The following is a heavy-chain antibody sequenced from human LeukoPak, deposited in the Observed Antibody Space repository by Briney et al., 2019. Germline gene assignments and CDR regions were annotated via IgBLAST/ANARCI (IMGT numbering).Heavy chain of an antibody. CDR2: INPNSGGT. V-gene: IGHV1-2*06. J-gene: IGHJ2*01. CDR1: GYTFTGYY. Sequence: ASVKVSCKASGYTFTGYYMHWVRQAPGQGLEWMGRINPNSGGTNYAQKFQGRVTMTRDTSISTAYMELSRLRSDDAAVYYCARRDFTMTLDLWGRGTLVTVSS. D-gene: IGHD3-22*01. CDR3: ARRDFTMTLDL.